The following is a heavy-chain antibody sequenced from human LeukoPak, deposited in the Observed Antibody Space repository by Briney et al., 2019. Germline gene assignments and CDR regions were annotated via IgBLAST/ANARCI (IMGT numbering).Heavy chain of an antibody. Sequence: PSETLSLTCSVSGGSITNNYFYWGWIRLPPGKGLQWVGSVHYSGTTYYNPSLKSRVTISVDTSKNQFSLKLSSVTAADTAVYYCARDTGGPSYYDFWSEGWFDPWGQGTLVTVSS. D-gene: IGHD3-3*01. J-gene: IGHJ5*02. V-gene: IGHV4-39*07. CDR1: GGSITNNYFY. CDR3: ARDTGGPSYYDFWSEGWFDP. CDR2: VHYSGTT.